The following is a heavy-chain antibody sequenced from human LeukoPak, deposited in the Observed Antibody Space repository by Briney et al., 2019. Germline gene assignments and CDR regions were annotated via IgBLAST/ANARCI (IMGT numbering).Heavy chain of an antibody. V-gene: IGHV3-30*18. CDR3: AKSQATVTDDAFDI. J-gene: IGHJ3*02. Sequence: PGGSLRLSCAASGFTFSSYGMHWVRQAPGKGLEWVAVISYDGSNKYYADSVKGRFTISRDNSKNTLYLQMNSLRAEDMAVYYCAKSQATVTDDAFDIWGQGTMVTVSS. CDR2: ISYDGSNK. D-gene: IGHD4-17*01. CDR1: GFTFSSYG.